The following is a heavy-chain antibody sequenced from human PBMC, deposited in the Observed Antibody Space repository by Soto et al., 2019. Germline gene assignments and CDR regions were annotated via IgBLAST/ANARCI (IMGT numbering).Heavy chain of an antibody. J-gene: IGHJ3*01. CDR1: GFTFVDYA. CDR3: TKDEGYCSSISGKDAFDY. Sequence: EVQLVESGGGLVQPGRSLRLSCAASGFTFVDYAMHWVQQAPGQGLEWVSGISWDGGYKGYADSVKGRFTISRDNAKKSLYLEMNSLRVEDTALYYCTKDEGYCSSISGKDAFDYWGQGTMVTVS. CDR2: ISWDGGYK. D-gene: IGHD2-2*01. V-gene: IGHV3-9*01.